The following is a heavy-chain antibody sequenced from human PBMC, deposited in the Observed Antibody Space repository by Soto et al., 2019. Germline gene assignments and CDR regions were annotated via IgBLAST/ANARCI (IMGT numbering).Heavy chain of an antibody. CDR2: MNPNSGNT. Sequence: ASVKVSCKASGYTFTSYDINWVRQATGQGLEWMGWMNPNSGNTGYAQKFQGRVTMTRNTSISTAYMELSSLRSEDTAVYYCARAGTSFGSGSYYAYSYYGMDVWGQGTTVTVSS. J-gene: IGHJ6*02. D-gene: IGHD3-10*01. CDR3: ARAGTSFGSGSYYAYSYYGMDV. CDR1: GYTFTSYD. V-gene: IGHV1-8*01.